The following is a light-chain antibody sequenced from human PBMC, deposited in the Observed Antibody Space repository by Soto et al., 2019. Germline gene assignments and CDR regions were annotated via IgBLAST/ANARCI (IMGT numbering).Light chain of an antibody. Sequence: QSALTQPASVSGSPGQSITISCTGTSSDVGGYKYVSWYQQHPGKAPKLMIYDVSHRPSGVSNRVSGSKYGNTASLPISGLQAEDEADYYCSSYTRSSKVVFGGGTKLTVL. J-gene: IGLJ2*01. CDR1: SSDVGGYKY. CDR3: SSYTRSSKVV. V-gene: IGLV2-14*03. CDR2: DVS.